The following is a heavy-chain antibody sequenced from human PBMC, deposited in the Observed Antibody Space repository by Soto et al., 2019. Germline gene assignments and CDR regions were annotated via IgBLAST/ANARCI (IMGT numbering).Heavy chain of an antibody. CDR1: GGSISSYY. CDR3: ARQEQQLARLFDP. D-gene: IGHD6-13*01. J-gene: IGHJ5*02. Sequence: SETLSLTCTVYGGSISSYYWSWIRRPPGKGREWIGYIYYSGSTNYNPSLKSRVTISVDTSKNQFSLKLSSVTAADTAVYYCARQEQQLARLFDPWGQGTLVTVS. CDR2: IYYSGST. V-gene: IGHV4-59*08.